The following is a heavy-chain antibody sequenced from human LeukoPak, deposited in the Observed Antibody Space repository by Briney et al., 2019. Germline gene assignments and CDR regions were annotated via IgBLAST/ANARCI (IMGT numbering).Heavy chain of an antibody. CDR1: GFRFDDYG. CDR3: ARGWDGDYAGYFDY. CDR2: INWNGGSI. D-gene: IGHD4-17*01. V-gene: IGHV3-20*04. J-gene: IGHJ4*02. Sequence: GGSLRLSCAASGFRFDDYGMSWVRQAPGKGLEWVSGINWNGGSIGYADSVKGRFTNSRDNAKKSLYLQMNSLRAEDTAFYYCARGWDGDYAGYFDYWGQGILATVSS.